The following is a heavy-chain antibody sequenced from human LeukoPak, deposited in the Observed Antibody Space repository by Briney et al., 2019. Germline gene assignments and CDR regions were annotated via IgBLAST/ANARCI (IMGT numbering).Heavy chain of an antibody. Sequence: GASVKVSCTASGGTFSSYAISWVRQAPGQGLEWMGGIIPIFGTANYAQKFQGRVTITADESTSTAYMELSSLRSEDTAVYYCASAYYYDSSGPLLYYFDYWGQGTLVTVSS. CDR3: ASAYYYDSSGPLLYYFDY. D-gene: IGHD3-22*01. CDR1: GGTFSSYA. J-gene: IGHJ4*02. V-gene: IGHV1-69*13. CDR2: IIPIFGTA.